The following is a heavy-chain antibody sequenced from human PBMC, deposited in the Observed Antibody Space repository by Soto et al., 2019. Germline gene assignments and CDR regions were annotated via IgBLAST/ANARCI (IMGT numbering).Heavy chain of an antibody. D-gene: IGHD5-18*01. CDR2: INAGNGNT. J-gene: IGHJ4*02. Sequence: QVQLVQSGAEVKKPGASVKVSCKASGYTFTSYAMHWVRQAPGQRLEWMGWINAGNGNTKYSQKFQGRVTITRDTSASTAYMELSSLRSEDTAVYYWAREGTGYHFDYWGQGTLVTVSS. CDR3: AREGTGYHFDY. CDR1: GYTFTSYA. V-gene: IGHV1-3*01.